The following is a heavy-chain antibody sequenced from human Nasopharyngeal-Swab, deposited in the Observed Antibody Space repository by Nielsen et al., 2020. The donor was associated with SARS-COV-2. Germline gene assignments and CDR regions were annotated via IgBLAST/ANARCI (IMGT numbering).Heavy chain of an antibody. CDR2: VNHSGST. J-gene: IGHJ5*02. CDR1: GGSFSGFY. V-gene: IGHV4-34*01. Sequence: SETLSLTCAAYGGSFSGFYWNWIRQSPGKGLEWIGEVNHSGSTTYNPSLTSRVTISVETSKNQFCLTLTSVTAADTAVYYCARGGLDIAVVQGDYSWCDAWGQGILVTVSS. D-gene: IGHD2-15*01. CDR3: ARGGLDIAVVQGDYSWCDA.